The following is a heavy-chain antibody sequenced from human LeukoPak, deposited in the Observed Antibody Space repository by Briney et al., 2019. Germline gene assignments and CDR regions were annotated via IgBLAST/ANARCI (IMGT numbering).Heavy chain of an antibody. Sequence: GGSLRLSCAASGFAFSSYWMSWVRQAPGKGLEWVANIKQDGSEKYYVDSVKGRFTISRDNAKNSLYLQMNSLRAEDTAVYYCARVRGYSGYGFYYYYGMDVWGQGTTVTVSS. V-gene: IGHV3-7*01. CDR2: IKQDGSEK. CDR1: GFAFSSYW. J-gene: IGHJ6*02. D-gene: IGHD5-12*01. CDR3: ARVRGYSGYGFYYYYGMDV.